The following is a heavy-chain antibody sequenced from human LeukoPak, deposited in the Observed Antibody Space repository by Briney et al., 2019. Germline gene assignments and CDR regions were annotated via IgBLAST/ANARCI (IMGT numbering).Heavy chain of an antibody. V-gene: IGHV1-69*04. CDR1: GGTFSSYA. D-gene: IGHD4/OR15-4a*01. CDR2: IIPILGIA. J-gene: IGHJ4*02. Sequence: VASVKVSCKASGGTFSSYAISWVRQAPGQGLEWMGRIIPILGIANYAQKFQGRVTITADKSTSTAYMELSSLRSEDTAVYYCARGVLTTVSPDYWGQGTLVTVSS. CDR3: ARGVLTTVSPDY.